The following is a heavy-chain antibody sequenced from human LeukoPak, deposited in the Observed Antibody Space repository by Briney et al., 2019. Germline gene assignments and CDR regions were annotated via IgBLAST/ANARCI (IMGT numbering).Heavy chain of an antibody. CDR2: IRSSSSYI. CDR3: ASPLRYEDAFDI. CDR1: GFTLSSYS. J-gene: IGHJ3*02. D-gene: IGHD3-16*01. Sequence: PGGSLRLSCAASGFTLSSYSMNWVRQAPGKGLEWVSSIRSSSSYIYYADSVKGRFTISRDNAKNSLDLQMNSLRAEDTAVYYCASPLRYEDAFDIWGQGTVVTVSS. V-gene: IGHV3-21*01.